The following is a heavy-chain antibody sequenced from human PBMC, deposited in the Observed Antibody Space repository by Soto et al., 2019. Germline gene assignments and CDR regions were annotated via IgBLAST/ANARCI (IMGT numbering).Heavy chain of an antibody. J-gene: IGHJ6*02. CDR2: IYPGDSDT. Sequence: PGESLKISCNGSGYIFTSYWIGWVRQMPGKGLEWMGIIYPGDSDTRYSPSFQGQVTISADKSISTAYLQWSSLKASDTAMYYCARRIVSSSWHTTYGMDVWGQGTTVTVSS. CDR3: ARRIVSSSWHTTYGMDV. V-gene: IGHV5-51*01. D-gene: IGHD6-13*01. CDR1: GYIFTSYW.